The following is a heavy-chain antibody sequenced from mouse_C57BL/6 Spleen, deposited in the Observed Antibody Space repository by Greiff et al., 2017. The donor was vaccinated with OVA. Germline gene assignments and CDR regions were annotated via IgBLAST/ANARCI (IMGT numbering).Heavy chain of an antibody. V-gene: IGHV1-26*01. J-gene: IGHJ3*01. CDR2: INPNNGGT. D-gene: IGHD5-2*01. CDR3: ARLEYFWFAY. CDR1: GYTFTDYY. Sequence: EVQLQQSGPELVKPGASVKISCKASGYTFTDYYMNWVQQSHGKSLEWIGDINPNNGGTSYNETFKGQATLSVDKSSSTAYMKLRSLTSEDSAVDYCARLEYFWFAYWGQGTLVTVSA.